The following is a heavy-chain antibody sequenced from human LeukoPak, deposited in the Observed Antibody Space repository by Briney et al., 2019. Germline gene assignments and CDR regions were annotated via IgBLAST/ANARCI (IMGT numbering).Heavy chain of an antibody. CDR3: ARGPRDDAFDI. Sequence: GGSLRLSCAASGFTFTNSDMTWVRQAPGKGLEWLSYISASGTVMYYADSVKGRFTISRDNAENSLHLQMNSLRAEDTAVYYCARGPRDDAFDIWGQGTMVTVSS. CDR2: ISASGTVM. CDR1: GFTFTNSD. V-gene: IGHV3-48*03. J-gene: IGHJ3*02.